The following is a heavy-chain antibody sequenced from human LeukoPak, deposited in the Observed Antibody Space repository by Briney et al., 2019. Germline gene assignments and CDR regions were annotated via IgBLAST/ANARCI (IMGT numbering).Heavy chain of an antibody. CDR3: ARDRPGIAVAGDAFDI. Sequence: SSETLSLTCTVSGGSISSYYWSWIRQPPGKGLEWIGYLYNRGSTNYNPSLKGRVTISVDMSKNEFSLKLRSVTAADTAVYYCARDRPGIAVAGDAFDIWGQGTMVTVSS. D-gene: IGHD6-19*01. V-gene: IGHV4-59*01. CDR2: LYNRGST. CDR1: GGSISSYY. J-gene: IGHJ3*02.